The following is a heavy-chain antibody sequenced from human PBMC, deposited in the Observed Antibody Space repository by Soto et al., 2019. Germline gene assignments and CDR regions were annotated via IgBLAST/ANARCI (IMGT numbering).Heavy chain of an antibody. V-gene: IGHV3-74*01. J-gene: IGHJ4*02. D-gene: IGHD2-8*01. CDR2: INPGGSST. CDR1: GFTFSSYW. CDR3: ARVPTVQYGVWNY. Sequence: EEQLVESGGGLVQPGGSLRLSCAASGFTFSSYWMHWVRQAPGKGLVWVSRINPGGSSTAYADSVKGRFTISRDNAKNTLYLQMNTLGGDDTAVYSCARVPTVQYGVWNYWGQGTLVTVSS.